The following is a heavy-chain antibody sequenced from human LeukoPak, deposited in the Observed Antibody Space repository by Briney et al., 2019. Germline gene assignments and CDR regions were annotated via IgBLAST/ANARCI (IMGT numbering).Heavy chain of an antibody. D-gene: IGHD2-15*01. V-gene: IGHV1-2*02. Sequence: ASVKVSYKASGYTFTGYYMHWVRQAPGQGLEWMGWVNPNSGGTNYAQKFQGRVTMTRDTSISTAYMELSRLRSDDTAVYYCARAPDCSGGRCYIRFDYWGQGTLVTVSS. CDR2: VNPNSGGT. CDR1: GYTFTGYY. J-gene: IGHJ4*02. CDR3: ARAPDCSGGRCYIRFDY.